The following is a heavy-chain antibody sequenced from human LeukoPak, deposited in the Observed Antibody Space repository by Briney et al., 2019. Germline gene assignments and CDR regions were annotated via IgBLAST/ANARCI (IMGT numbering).Heavy chain of an antibody. CDR2: IKQDGSEK. CDR1: GFTFSSYW. CDR3: AKRGVRGSYYFDH. J-gene: IGHJ4*02. Sequence: GGSLRLSCAASGFTFSSYWMSWVRQAPGKGLEWVANIKQDGSEKYYVDSVKGRFTISRDNSKNILYLQMNNLRAEDTAVYHCAKRGVRGSYYFDHWGQGTLVTVSS. D-gene: IGHD3-10*01. V-gene: IGHV3-7*03.